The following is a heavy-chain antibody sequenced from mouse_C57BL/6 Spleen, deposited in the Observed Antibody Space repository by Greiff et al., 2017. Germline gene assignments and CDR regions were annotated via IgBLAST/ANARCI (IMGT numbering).Heavy chain of an antibody. J-gene: IGHJ2*01. V-gene: IGHV1-81*01. CDR2: IYPRSGNT. Sequence: VKLQESGAELARPGASVKLSCKASGYTFTSYGISWVKQRTGQGLEWIGEIYPRSGNTYYNEKFKGKATLTADKSSSTAYMELRSLTSEDSAVYFCASPFITTVVATPFDDWGQGTTLTVSS. CDR3: ASPFITTVVATPFDD. D-gene: IGHD1-1*01. CDR1: GYTFTSYG.